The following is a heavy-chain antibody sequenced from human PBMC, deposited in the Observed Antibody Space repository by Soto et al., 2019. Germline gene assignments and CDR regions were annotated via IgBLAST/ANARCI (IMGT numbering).Heavy chain of an antibody. V-gene: IGHV3-64*01. J-gene: IGHJ6*03. D-gene: IGHD3-3*01. Sequence: GGSLRLSCAASGFTFSSYAMHWVRQAPGKGLEYVSAISSNGGSTYYANSVKGRFTISRDNSKNTLYLQMGSLRAEDMAVYYCARDPSTYYDFWSGYGNDYYYYYMDVWGKGTTVTVSS. CDR3: ARDPSTYYDFWSGYGNDYYYYYMDV. CDR1: GFTFSSYA. CDR2: ISSNGGST.